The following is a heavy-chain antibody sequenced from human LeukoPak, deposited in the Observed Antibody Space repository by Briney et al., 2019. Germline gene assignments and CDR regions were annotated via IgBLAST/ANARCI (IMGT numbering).Heavy chain of an antibody. Sequence: GGSLRLSCAASGFTLTNYEMSWVRQAPGTGLEWVANIKQDGSDEYYVDSVKGRFTISRDNTKNSLYLQMNSLRAEDTAVYYCARAVGWRDAFDIWGQGTMVTVSS. J-gene: IGHJ3*02. V-gene: IGHV3-7*03. D-gene: IGHD4-23*01. CDR3: ARAVGWRDAFDI. CDR1: GFTLTNYE. CDR2: IKQDGSDE.